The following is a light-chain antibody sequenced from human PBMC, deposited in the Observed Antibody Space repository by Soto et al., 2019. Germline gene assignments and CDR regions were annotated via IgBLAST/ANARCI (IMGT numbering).Light chain of an antibody. CDR1: PSYIGTYNY. J-gene: IGLJ1*01. Sequence: QSGLTQPAPISGSPGQSFTISCTGTPSYIGTYNYLSWYQQHPGKAPRLVISDVSNRPSGVSNRFSGSKSGNTASLTITGLQSEDEADYYCMSYTTTTSFVFGSGTKVTVL. CDR2: DVS. V-gene: IGLV2-14*03. CDR3: MSYTTTTSFV.